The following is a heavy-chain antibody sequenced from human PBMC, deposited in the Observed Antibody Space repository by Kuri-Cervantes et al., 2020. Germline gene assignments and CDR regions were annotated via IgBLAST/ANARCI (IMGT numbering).Heavy chain of an antibody. D-gene: IGHD3-3*01. V-gene: IGHV3-48*03. CDR1: GFTFSSYE. Sequence: GGSLRLSCAASGFTFSSYEMNWVRQAPGRGLEWVSYISSSGSTIYYADSVKGRFTISRDNAKNSLYLQMNSLRAEDTAVYYCARVQITIFGVVIISYYYYYMDVWGKGTTVTVSS. J-gene: IGHJ6*03. CDR2: ISSSGSTI. CDR3: ARVQITIFGVVIISYYYYYMDV.